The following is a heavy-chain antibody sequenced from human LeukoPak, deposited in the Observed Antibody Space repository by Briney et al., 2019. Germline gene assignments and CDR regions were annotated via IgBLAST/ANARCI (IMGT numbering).Heavy chain of an antibody. D-gene: IGHD3-3*01. Sequence: PGESLKISCKGSGYSFTSYWIGWVRQMPGKGLEWMGIIYPGDSDTRYSPSFQGQVTISADKSISTAYLQWSSLKASDTAMYYCARRLRFLEWRTEYYFDYWGQGTLVTVSS. V-gene: IGHV5-51*01. CDR1: GYSFTSYW. J-gene: IGHJ4*02. CDR2: IYPGDSDT. CDR3: ARRLRFLEWRTEYYFDY.